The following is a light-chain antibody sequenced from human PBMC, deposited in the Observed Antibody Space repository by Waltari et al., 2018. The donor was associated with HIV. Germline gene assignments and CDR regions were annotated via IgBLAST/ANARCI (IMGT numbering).Light chain of an antibody. CDR3: QVWDSSSDHVV. CDR1: NIGSKR. V-gene: IGLV3-21*04. CDR2: DGS. Sequence: SYVLTQPPSVSVAPGKTARITCGGTNIGSKRVHWYQQKPGQAPVLVIYDGSDRPSGIPERFSGSNSGNTATLTISRVEAGDEADYYCQVWDSSSDHVVFGGGTKLTVL. J-gene: IGLJ2*01.